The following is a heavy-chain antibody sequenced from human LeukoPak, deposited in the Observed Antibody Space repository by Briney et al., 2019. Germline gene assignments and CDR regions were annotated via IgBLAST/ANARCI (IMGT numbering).Heavy chain of an antibody. CDR1: GFTFSAYA. V-gene: IGHV3-23*01. CDR3: AKGWELTNYGVDY. CDR2: ISGSGGRT. D-gene: IGHD1-26*01. Sequence: GGSLRLSCAASGFTFSAYAMNWVRQAPGQGLEWVSAISGSGGRTYYADSVKGRFTISRDNSKNTLYLQLNSLRAEDTAVYYCAKGWELTNYGVDYWGQGILVTVSS. J-gene: IGHJ4*02.